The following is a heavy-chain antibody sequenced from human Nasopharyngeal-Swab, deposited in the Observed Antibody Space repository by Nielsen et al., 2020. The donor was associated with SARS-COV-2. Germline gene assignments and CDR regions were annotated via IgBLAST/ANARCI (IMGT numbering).Heavy chain of an antibody. CDR1: GFTFSSSW. D-gene: IGHD7-27*01. J-gene: IGHJ4*02. V-gene: IGHV3-74*01. CDR2: LNGDATTV. Sequence: GGSLRLSCAGSGFTFSSSWLHWVRQAPGEGLVWVARLNGDATTVDYADSVKGRFTISRDNAKNTLYLQMNGPRDEDTAIYYCARAGEYRFDYWGQGTLVTVSS. CDR3: ARAGEYRFDY.